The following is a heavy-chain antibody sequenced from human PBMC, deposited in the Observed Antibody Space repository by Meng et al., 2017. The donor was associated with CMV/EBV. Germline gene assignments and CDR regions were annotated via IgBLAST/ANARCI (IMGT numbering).Heavy chain of an antibody. V-gene: IGHV1-18*01. J-gene: IGHJ5*02. CDR2: ISAYNGNT. D-gene: IGHD6-6*01. Sequence: ASGYTFTTYGISWVRQAPGQGLEWMGWISAYNGNTNYAQRIQGRVTMTTDTSRSTAYTELRSLRYDDTAVYYCARDLIAVRPGWFDPWGQGTLVTVSS. CDR1: GYTFTTYG. CDR3: ARDLIAVRPGWFDP.